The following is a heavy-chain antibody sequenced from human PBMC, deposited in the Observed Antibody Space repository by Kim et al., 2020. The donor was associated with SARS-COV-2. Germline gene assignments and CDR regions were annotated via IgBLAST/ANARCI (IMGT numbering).Heavy chain of an antibody. Sequence: SETLSLTCAVSGGSLSDYYWSWIRQPPGKGLEWIGEINHRGRTNYNTSPNSRVTISLDTSKNQFSLIQRSVTAADTAVLYCARGLIGSGVYPYDYGLDV. CDR2: INHRGRT. J-gene: IGHJ6*01. D-gene: IGHD3-3*01. CDR3: ARGLIGSGVYPYDYGLDV. V-gene: IGHV4-34*01. CDR1: GGSLSDYY.